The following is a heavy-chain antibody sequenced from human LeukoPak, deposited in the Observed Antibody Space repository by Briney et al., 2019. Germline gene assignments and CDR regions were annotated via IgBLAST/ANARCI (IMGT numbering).Heavy chain of an antibody. D-gene: IGHD2-2*01. CDR1: GGTFSSYA. CDR3: ASYIVVVPAALLAFDI. J-gene: IGHJ3*02. CDR2: IIPIFGTA. V-gene: IGHV1-69*13. Sequence: GASVKVSCKACGGTFSSYAISWVRQAPGQGREWMGGIIPIFGTANYAQKFQGRVTITADESTSTAYMQLSSLRSEDTAVYYCASYIVVVPAALLAFDIWGQGTMVTVSS.